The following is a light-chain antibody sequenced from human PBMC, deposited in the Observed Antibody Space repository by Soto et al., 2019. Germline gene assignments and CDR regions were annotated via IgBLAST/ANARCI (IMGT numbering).Light chain of an antibody. CDR3: QSYDSSLSGSYV. Sequence: LTQPPSVSGAPGQRVTISCTGSSSNIGAGYDVHWYQQLPGTAPKLLIYGNSNRPSGVPDRFSGSKSGTSASLAITGLQAEDEADYYCQSYDSSLSGSYVFGTGTKLTVL. CDR2: GNS. V-gene: IGLV1-40*01. J-gene: IGLJ1*01. CDR1: SSNIGAGYD.